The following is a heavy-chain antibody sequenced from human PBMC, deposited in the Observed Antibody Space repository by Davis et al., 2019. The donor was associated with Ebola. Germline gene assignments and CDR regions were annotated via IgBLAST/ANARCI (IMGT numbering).Heavy chain of an antibody. CDR2: ISGSGGST. Sequence: GESLKISCAASGFTFSSYAMSWVRQAPGKGLEWVSAISGSGGSTYYADSVKGRFTISRDNSKNTLYLQMNSLRAEDTAVYYCARDSLSIAARFASHWFDPWGQGTLVTVSS. CDR3: ARDSLSIAARFASHWFDP. CDR1: GFTFSSYA. V-gene: IGHV3-23*01. J-gene: IGHJ5*02. D-gene: IGHD6-6*01.